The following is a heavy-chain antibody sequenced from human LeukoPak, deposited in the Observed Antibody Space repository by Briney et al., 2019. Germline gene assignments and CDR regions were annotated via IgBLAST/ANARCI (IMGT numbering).Heavy chain of an antibody. V-gene: IGHV4-39*01. D-gene: IGHD6-13*01. CDR2: IYYSGST. J-gene: IGHJ3*02. CDR1: GFTFSSYA. CDR3: ARHGGIIAAAGTRAFDI. Sequence: PGGSLRLSCAASGFTFSSYAMSWVRQAPGKGLEWIGSIYYSGSTYYNPSLKSRVTISVDTSKNQFSLKLTSVTAADTAVYHCARHGGIIAAAGTRAFDIWGQGTMVTVSS.